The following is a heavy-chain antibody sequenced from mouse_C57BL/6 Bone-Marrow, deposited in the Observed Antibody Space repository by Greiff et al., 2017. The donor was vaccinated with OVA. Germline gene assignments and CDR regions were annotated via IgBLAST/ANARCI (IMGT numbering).Heavy chain of an antibody. CDR3: ARHPWAMDY. Sequence: EVKVVESGGDLVKPGGSLKLSCAASGFTFSSYGMSWVRQTPDKRLEWVATISSGGSYTYYPDSVKGRFTISRDNAKNTLYLQMSSLKSEDTAMYYCARHPWAMDYWGQGTSVTVSS. J-gene: IGHJ4*01. CDR1: GFTFSSYG. CDR2: ISSGGSYT. V-gene: IGHV5-6*01.